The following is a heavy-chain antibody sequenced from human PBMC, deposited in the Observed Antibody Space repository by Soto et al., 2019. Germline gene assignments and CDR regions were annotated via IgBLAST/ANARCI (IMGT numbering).Heavy chain of an antibody. CDR3: VKEWTPRRAFDH. Sequence: PGGSLRLSCVASRFMFSRYAMSWVRQAPGKGLEWVSGISGSGESIFYADSLKGRFTISRDNSKNTVFLQMNNMRVEDTAKYYCVKEWTPRRAFDHWGLGTLVTVSS. V-gene: IGHV3-23*01. J-gene: IGHJ4*02. CDR1: RFMFSRYA. CDR2: ISGSGESI. D-gene: IGHD5-12*01.